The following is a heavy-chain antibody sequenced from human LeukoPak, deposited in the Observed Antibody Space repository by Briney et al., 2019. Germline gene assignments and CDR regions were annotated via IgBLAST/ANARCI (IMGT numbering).Heavy chain of an antibody. CDR1: GFTFSSYG. V-gene: IGHV3-30*02. J-gene: IGHJ4*02. D-gene: IGHD6-13*01. Sequence: PGGSLRLSCAASGFTFSSYGMHWVRQAPGKGLEWVAVIWYGGSNKYYADSVKGQFTISRDNSKNTLYLQMNSLRAEDTAVYYCAKGRAAAAIDYWGQGTLVTVSS. CDR2: IWYGGSNK. CDR3: AKGRAAAAIDY.